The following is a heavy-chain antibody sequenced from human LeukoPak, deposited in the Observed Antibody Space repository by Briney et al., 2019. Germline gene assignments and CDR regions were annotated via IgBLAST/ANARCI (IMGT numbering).Heavy chain of an antibody. Sequence: SETLSLTCTVSGGSISSGGYYWSWIRQHPGKGLEWIGYIYYSGSTYYNPSLKSRVTISVDTSKNQFSLKLSSVTAADTAVYYCARVPYGDPYYYYGMDVWGQGTTVTVSS. CDR3: ARVPYGDPYYYYGMDV. D-gene: IGHD4-17*01. CDR2: IYYSGST. V-gene: IGHV4-31*03. CDR1: GGSISSGGYY. J-gene: IGHJ6*02.